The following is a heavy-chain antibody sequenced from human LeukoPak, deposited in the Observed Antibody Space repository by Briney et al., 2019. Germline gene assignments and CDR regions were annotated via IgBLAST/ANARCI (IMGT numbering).Heavy chain of an antibody. Sequence: ASVKVSCKASGYTFTGYYMHWVRQAPGQGLEWMGWINPNSGGTNYAQKFQGRVTMTRDTSISTDYMELSRLRSDDTAVYYCAGQYCSSTSCQSLFDYWGQGTLVTVSS. CDR3: AGQYCSSTSCQSLFDY. J-gene: IGHJ4*02. CDR2: INPNSGGT. V-gene: IGHV1-2*02. CDR1: GYTFTGYY. D-gene: IGHD2-2*01.